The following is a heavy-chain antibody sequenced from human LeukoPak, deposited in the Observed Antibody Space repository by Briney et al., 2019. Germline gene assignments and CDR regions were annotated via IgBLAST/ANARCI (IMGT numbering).Heavy chain of an antibody. Sequence: GGSLRLSCAASGFTFSSYWMSWVRQAPGKGLEWVANIKQDGSEKYYVDSVKGRFTISRDNAKNSLYLQMNSLRAEDTAVYYCARQGSSPPWYYFDYWGQGTLVTVSS. D-gene: IGHD6-6*01. V-gene: IGHV3-7*01. CDR1: GFTFSSYW. CDR3: ARQGSSPPWYYFDY. J-gene: IGHJ4*02. CDR2: IKQDGSEK.